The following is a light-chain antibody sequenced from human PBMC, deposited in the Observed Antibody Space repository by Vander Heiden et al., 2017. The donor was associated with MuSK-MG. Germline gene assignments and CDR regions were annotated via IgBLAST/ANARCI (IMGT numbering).Light chain of an antibody. CDR2: GAS. CDR1: QSVSSI. CDR3: QHYNNWPFT. Sequence: EIVMTQPPAPLSASPGERDTLVCRASQSVSSILAWYQQKPGQAPRLLIYGASTRATGIPARFSGSGSGTEFTLTISSLQSEDFAVYYCQHYNNWPFTFGPGTKVHI. J-gene: IGKJ3*01. V-gene: IGKV3-15*01.